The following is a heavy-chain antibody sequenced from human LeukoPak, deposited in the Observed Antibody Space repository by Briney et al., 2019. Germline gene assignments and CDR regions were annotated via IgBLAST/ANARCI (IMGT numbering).Heavy chain of an antibody. V-gene: IGHV1-2*02. CDR2: INPNSGGT. Sequence: ASVKVSCKASGYTSTGYYMHWVRQAPGQGLEWMGWINPNSGGTNYAQKFQGRVTMTRDTSISTAYMELSRLRSDDTAVYYCARNDIVLMVYDDWGQGTLVTVSS. J-gene: IGHJ4*02. CDR3: ARNDIVLMVYDD. D-gene: IGHD2-8*01. CDR1: GYTSTGYY.